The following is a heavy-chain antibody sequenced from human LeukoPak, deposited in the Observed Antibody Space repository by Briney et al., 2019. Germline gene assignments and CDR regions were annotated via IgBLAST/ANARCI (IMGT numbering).Heavy chain of an antibody. J-gene: IGHJ4*02. CDR2: IYYSGNT. V-gene: IGHV4-59*01. CDR3: ARDIYGGPFDY. CDR1: GDSISSYY. Sequence: SETLSLTCTVSGDSISSYYWTWNRQPPGKGLEWIGYIYYSGNTNYNPSLKSRITISVDTSKNQFSLNLSSVTAADTAVYYCARDIYGGPFDYWGQGTLVAVSS. D-gene: IGHD4-23*01.